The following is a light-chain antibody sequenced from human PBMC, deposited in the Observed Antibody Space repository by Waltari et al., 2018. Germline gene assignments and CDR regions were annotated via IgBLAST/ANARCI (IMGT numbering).Light chain of an antibody. CDR1: QDVGSW. CDR2: GAS. J-gene: IGKJ4*01. CDR3: QQANSFPLT. Sequence: DIQMTQSPSSVSASVGDRVTVTCRASQDVGSWLAWYQQKPGKAPKLLIYGASSLQSGVPSRFSGSGSGTDFTLTISSLQPEDFATYFSQQANSFPLTFGGGTKIEIK. V-gene: IGKV1-12*01.